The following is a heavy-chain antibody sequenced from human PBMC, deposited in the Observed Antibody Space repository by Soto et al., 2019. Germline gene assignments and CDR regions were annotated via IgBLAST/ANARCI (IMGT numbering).Heavy chain of an antibody. CDR3: AREGLVLVPTTVNSDSSYYAMDV. CDR1: GYTFTNFG. J-gene: IGHJ6*02. Sequence: ASVKVSCKTSGYTFTNFGLSWVRQAPGQGLEWMGWISAYNGNTNYAQNFQGRVTMTTDTSTSTAYMELRSLRSEDTAVYYCAREGLVLVPTTVNSDSSYYAMDVWGQGTTVTVSS. CDR2: ISAYNGNT. D-gene: IGHD2-2*01. V-gene: IGHV1-18*01.